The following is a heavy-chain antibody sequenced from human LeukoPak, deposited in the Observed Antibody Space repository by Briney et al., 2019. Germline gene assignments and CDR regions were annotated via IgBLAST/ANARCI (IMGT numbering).Heavy chain of an antibody. J-gene: IGHJ4*02. CDR3: ARGPDGHDYYGSGSYPIAYNY. V-gene: IGHV4-34*01. CDR1: GGSFSGYY. CDR2: INHSGST. D-gene: IGHD3-10*01. Sequence: SETLSLTCAVYGGSFSGYYWSWIRQPPGKGLEWIGEINHSGSTNYNPSLKSRVTISVDTSNNQFSLKLSSVTAADTAVYYCARGPDGHDYYGSGSYPIAYNYWGQGTLVTVSS.